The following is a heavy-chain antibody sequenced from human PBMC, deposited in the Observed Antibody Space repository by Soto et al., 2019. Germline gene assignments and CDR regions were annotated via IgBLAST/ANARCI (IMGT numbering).Heavy chain of an antibody. J-gene: IGHJ5*02. CDR2: IYYSGST. D-gene: IGHD4-17*01. CDR1: GGSVSSGSYY. Sequence: SETLSLTCTVSGGSVSSGSYYWSWIRQPPGKGLEWIGYIYYSGSTNYNPSLKSRVTISVDTSKNQFSLKLSSVTAEDTAVYYCATSSPGDYVWFDPWGQGTLVTVSS. CDR3: ATSSPGDYVWFDP. V-gene: IGHV4-61*01.